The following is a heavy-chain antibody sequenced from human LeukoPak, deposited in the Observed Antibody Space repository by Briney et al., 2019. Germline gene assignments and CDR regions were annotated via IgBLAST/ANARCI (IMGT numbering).Heavy chain of an antibody. J-gene: IGHJ5*02. CDR3: ASQGCSSTSCLIRFDP. Sequence: ASVKVSCKASGYTFTGYYMHWVRQAPGQGLEWMGWINPNSGGTNYAQKFQGRVTMTRDTSISTAYMELSRLRSDDTAVYYCASQGCSSTSCLIRFDPWGQGTLVTVSS. CDR2: INPNSGGT. V-gene: IGHV1-2*02. D-gene: IGHD2-2*01. CDR1: GYTFTGYY.